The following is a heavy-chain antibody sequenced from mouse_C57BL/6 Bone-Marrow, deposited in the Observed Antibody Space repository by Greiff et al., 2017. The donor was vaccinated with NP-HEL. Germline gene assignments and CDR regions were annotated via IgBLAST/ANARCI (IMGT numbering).Heavy chain of an antibody. V-gene: IGHV1-62-3*01. J-gene: IGHJ2*01. D-gene: IGHD2-4*01. Sequence: QVQLQQPGAELVKPGASVKLSCKASGYTFTSYWMHWVKQRPGRGLEWIGRIDPNSGGTKYNEKFKSKATLTADKSSSTAYMELRSLTSEDSAVYFCARTVYYDYDEVFFDYWGQGTTLTVSS. CDR1: GYTFTSYW. CDR3: ARTVYYDYDEVFFDY. CDR2: IDPNSGGT.